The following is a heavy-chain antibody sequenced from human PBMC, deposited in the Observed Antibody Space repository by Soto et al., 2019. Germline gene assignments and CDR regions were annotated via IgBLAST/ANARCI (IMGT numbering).Heavy chain of an antibody. CDR1: GFTFSTYS. Sequence: GGSLTLSCAVSGFTFSTYSMNWVRQAPGKGLEWVSCISSSGNSILYADSVRGRFTISRDNAKNSLYLQMNSPRADDTAVYYCARDTGYYDTLTGRGDDYGQGTLVT. CDR2: ISSSGNSI. J-gene: IGHJ4*02. V-gene: IGHV3-21*01. D-gene: IGHD3-9*01. CDR3: ARDTGYYDTLTGRGDD.